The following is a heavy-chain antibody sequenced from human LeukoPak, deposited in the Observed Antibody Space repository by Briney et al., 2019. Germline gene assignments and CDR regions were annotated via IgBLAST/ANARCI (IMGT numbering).Heavy chain of an antibody. CDR1: GGSISSYY. Sequence: SETLSLTCTVSGGSISSYYWSWIRQPPGKGLEWIGYIYYSGSTNYNPSLMSRVTISVDTSKNQFSLKLSSVTAADTAVYYCARGSGSYYVATFDYWGQGTLVTVSS. D-gene: IGHD1-26*01. V-gene: IGHV4-59*01. CDR3: ARGSGSYYVATFDY. CDR2: IYYSGST. J-gene: IGHJ4*02.